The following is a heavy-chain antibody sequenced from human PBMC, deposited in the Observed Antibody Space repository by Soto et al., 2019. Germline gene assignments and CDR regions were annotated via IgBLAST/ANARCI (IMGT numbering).Heavy chain of an antibody. CDR3: ARVGGNWNDDDFDY. V-gene: IGHV1-8*01. CDR2: MNPNSGDT. J-gene: IGHJ4*02. CDR1: GYTFSDHD. Sequence: QVQLVQSGAEVKKPGASVKVSCKASGYTFSDHDINWVRQASGQGPAWLGWMNPNSGDTGYAQNLQGRVTMTRDTSKRTALMELSSLRSEDTAVYYCARVGGNWNDDDFDYWGQGTLVTVSS. D-gene: IGHD1-1*01.